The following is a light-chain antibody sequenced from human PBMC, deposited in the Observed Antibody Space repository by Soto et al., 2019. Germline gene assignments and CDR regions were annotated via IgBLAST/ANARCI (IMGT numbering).Light chain of an antibody. Sequence: DIQMTQSPSSLSASVGDRITITCRASRSIGNYLNWYQQKPGKAPKFLIYAASRVQGEVPSRFSGSGSGTDFTLTINSLQSEDIATYYCQQSYTTPYTFGQGTKLEIK. V-gene: IGKV1-39*01. CDR3: QQSYTTPYT. J-gene: IGKJ2*01. CDR1: RSIGNY. CDR2: AAS.